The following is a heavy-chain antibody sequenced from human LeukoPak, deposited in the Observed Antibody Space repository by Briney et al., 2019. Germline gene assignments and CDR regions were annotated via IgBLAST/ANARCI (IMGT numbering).Heavy chain of an antibody. V-gene: IGHV3-30*02. J-gene: IGHJ4*02. D-gene: IGHD1-14*01. CDR2: IRYDGSNK. CDR1: GFIFSSYG. Sequence: GSLRLSCAASGFIFSSYGMYWVRQAPGKGLEWVTFIRYDGSNKLYADSVKGRFTISRDNSKNTLYLQMNSLRTEDTAVYYCAREIRRRVREPPFDYWGQGTLVTVSS. CDR3: AREIRRRVREPPFDY.